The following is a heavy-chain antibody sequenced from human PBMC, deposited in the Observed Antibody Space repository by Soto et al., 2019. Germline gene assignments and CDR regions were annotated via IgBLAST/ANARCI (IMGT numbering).Heavy chain of an antibody. CDR3: ARAPVYCSSTTCNWFDP. Sequence: QVQLQESGPGLVKPSQTLSLTCTVSGGSIGNGDYYWSWIRQHPGKGLEWIGYMYHSGSTYYNPSLKGRVTISLDTSKNQFSLNLSSVTAADTAVYYCARAPVYCSSTTCNWFDPWGQGTLVTVSS. V-gene: IGHV4-31*03. CDR1: GGSIGNGDYY. J-gene: IGHJ5*02. D-gene: IGHD2-2*01. CDR2: MYHSGST.